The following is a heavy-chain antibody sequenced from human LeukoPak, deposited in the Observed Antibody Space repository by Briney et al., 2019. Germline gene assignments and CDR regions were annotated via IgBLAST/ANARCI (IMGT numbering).Heavy chain of an antibody. Sequence: ASVKVSCTASGYTITNNYMHWVRQAPGQGLEWMGVINPSGTGTNYAQKMQGRITMSRDKSKNPVYMEMSSLRSEDTAFYYCATDHSMANTAWWFDPWGQGTLVTVSS. CDR3: ATDHSMANTAWWFDP. V-gene: IGHV1-46*04. CDR2: INPSGTGT. D-gene: IGHD5-24*01. CDR1: GYTITNNY. J-gene: IGHJ5*02.